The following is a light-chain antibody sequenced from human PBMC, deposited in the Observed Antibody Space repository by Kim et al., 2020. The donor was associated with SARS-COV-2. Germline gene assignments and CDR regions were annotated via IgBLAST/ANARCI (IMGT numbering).Light chain of an antibody. J-gene: IGLJ1*01. CDR3: CSYAGSSTFV. CDR1: SSDLGSYDL. V-gene: IGLV2-23*02. Sequence: QSALTQPASVSGSPGQSITISCTGTSSDLGSYDLASWYQQHPGKAPKLMIYEVSKRPSGVSNRFSGSKSGNTASLTISGLQAEDEADYYCCSYAGSSTFVFGTGTKVTVL. CDR2: EVS.